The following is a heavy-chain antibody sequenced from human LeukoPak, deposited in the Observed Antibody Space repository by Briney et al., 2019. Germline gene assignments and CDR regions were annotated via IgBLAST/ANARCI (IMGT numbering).Heavy chain of an antibody. Sequence: PSETLSLTCTVSGGSISSSSYYWGWIRQPPGKGLEWIGSIYYSGSTYYNPSLKSRVTISVDTSKNQFSLKLSSVTAADTAVYYCARHPVAVMVRGVRGFDPWDQGTLVTVSS. CDR1: GGSISSSSYY. J-gene: IGHJ5*02. D-gene: IGHD3-10*01. V-gene: IGHV4-39*01. CDR3: ARHPVAVMVRGVRGFDP. CDR2: IYYSGST.